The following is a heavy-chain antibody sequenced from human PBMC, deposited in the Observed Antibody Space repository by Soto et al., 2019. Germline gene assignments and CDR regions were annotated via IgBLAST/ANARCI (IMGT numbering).Heavy chain of an antibody. J-gene: IGHJ6*02. CDR1: GYTFTSYG. D-gene: IGHD2-2*01. CDR2: ISAYNGNT. V-gene: IGHV1-18*04. Sequence: ASVKVSCKASGYTFTSYGISWVRQAPGQGLEWMGWISAYNGNTNYAQKLQGRVTMTTDTSTSTAYMELRSLRSDDTAVYYCAREWDWSSTRCYGSGYGMDVWGQGTTVTVSS. CDR3: AREWDWSSTRCYGSGYGMDV.